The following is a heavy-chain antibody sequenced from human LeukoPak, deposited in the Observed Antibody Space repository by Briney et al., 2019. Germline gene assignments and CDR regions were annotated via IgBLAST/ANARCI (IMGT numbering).Heavy chain of an antibody. V-gene: IGHV3-30*02. CDR3: AKAAYIVTGYYHSDY. CDR2: IRYDGSNK. J-gene: IGHJ4*02. CDR1: AFTFSSYG. Sequence: GGSLRLSCAASAFTFSSYGMHWVRQAPGKGLEWVVFIRYDGSNKFYADSVRGRFTVSRDNSKNTLYLQMNSLRAEDTALYYCAKAAYIVTGYYHSDYWGQGTLVTVSS. D-gene: IGHD3-9*01.